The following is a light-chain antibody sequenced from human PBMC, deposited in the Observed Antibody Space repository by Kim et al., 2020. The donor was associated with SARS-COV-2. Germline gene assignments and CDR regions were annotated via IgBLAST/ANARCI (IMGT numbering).Light chain of an antibody. J-gene: IGLJ3*02. Sequence: APGKTATITCGGNNIGGKTVHWYQQRPGQAPVLVIYYDTDRPSGIPERFSGSNAGNTATLTISRVEAGDEAYYYCQVWDSGSDHAVFGGGTKLTVL. CDR2: YDT. V-gene: IGLV3-21*04. CDR1: NIGGKT. CDR3: QVWDSGSDHAV.